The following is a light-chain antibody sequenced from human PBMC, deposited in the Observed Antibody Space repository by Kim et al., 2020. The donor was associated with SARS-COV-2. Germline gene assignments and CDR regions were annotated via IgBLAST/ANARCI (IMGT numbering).Light chain of an antibody. CDR3: QQYNSYSKT. J-gene: IGKJ1*01. CDR1: ERISKW. Sequence: IRMTQSPSTLSASVGDRVTITCRASERISKWLAWYQQKPGKAPKLLIYEASSLESGVPSRFSGSGSGTEFTLTISSLQPDDVATYYCQQYNSYSKTFGQGTKVDIK. CDR2: EAS. V-gene: IGKV1-5*03.